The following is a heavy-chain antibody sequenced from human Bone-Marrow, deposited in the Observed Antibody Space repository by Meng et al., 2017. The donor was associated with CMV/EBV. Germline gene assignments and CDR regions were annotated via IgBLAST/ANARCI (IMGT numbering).Heavy chain of an antibody. Sequence: ASVKVSCKASGYTFTDYYIHWVRQAPGQGLEWMGIINPSGGSTSYAQKFQGRVTMTRDTSTSTVYMELSSLRSEDTAVYYCASTSSGWYSLNYWGQGTLVTVSS. CDR2: INPSGGST. J-gene: IGHJ4*02. CDR3: ASTSSGWYSLNY. V-gene: IGHV1-46*01. CDR1: GYTFTDYY. D-gene: IGHD6-19*01.